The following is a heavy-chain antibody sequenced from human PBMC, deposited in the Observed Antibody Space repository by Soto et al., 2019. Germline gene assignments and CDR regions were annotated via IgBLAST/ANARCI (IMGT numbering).Heavy chain of an antibody. CDR3: TKDGRFDSDGSLYYYYYGMDV. CDR2: ISGNGGST. D-gene: IGHD2-15*01. V-gene: IGHV3-23*01. CDR1: GFTFSSYG. J-gene: IGHJ6*02. Sequence: GGSLRLSCAASGFTFSSYGMHWVRQAPGKGLEWVSAISGNGGSTSYADSARGRFTISRDNSKNMLFLQMNSLRVEDTAVYFCTKDGRFDSDGSLYYYYYGMDVWGQGTTVTVSS.